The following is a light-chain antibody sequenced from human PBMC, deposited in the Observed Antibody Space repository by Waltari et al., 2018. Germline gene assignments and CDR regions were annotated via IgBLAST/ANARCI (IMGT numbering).Light chain of an antibody. Sequence: EIVLTQSPATLSLSPGERATLSCRASQSVSSYLAWYQQKPGQAPRLLIYDASTRATGIPARFSGSGSGTDFTRTISSLEPEDFAVYYCQQRSNWPGVTFGQGTRLEIK. CDR2: DAS. CDR1: QSVSSY. CDR3: QQRSNWPGVT. J-gene: IGKJ5*01. V-gene: IGKV3-11*01.